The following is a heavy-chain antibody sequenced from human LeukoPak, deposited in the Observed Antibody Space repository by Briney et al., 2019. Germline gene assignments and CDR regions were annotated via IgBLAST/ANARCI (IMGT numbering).Heavy chain of an antibody. V-gene: IGHV3-30*02. CDR2: IQYDGSNK. CDR1: GFSFSTYG. CDR3: ARGRGYSGYDYLDY. Sequence: GGSLRLSCAASGFSFSTYGMHWVRQAPGKGLEWVAFIQYDGSNKYYPDSVKGRFTISRDNSRTTVYLQMNSLRPEDAAVYYCARGRGYSGYDYLDYWGQGTLVTVSS. D-gene: IGHD5-12*01. J-gene: IGHJ4*02.